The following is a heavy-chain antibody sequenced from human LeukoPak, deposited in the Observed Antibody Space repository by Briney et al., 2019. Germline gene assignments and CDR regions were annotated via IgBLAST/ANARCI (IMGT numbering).Heavy chain of an antibody. D-gene: IGHD2-2*01. CDR1: GFTFSSYG. CDR2: IRYDGSNK. CDR3: AEGSCSSTSCYSWAYFQH. J-gene: IGHJ1*01. V-gene: IGHV3-30*02. Sequence: PGGSLRLSCAASGFTFSSYGMHWVRQAPGKGLEWVAFIRYDGSNKYYADSVKGRFTISRDNSKNTLYLQMNGLRAEDTAVYYCAEGSCSSTSCYSWAYFQHWGQGTLVTVSS.